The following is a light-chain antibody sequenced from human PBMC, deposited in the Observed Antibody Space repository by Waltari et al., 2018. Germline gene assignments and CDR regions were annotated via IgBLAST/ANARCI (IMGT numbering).Light chain of an antibody. CDR1: GPNIGAGYD. J-gene: IGLJ3*02. Sequence: QSVLTQPPSVSGAPGQRVTTSCTGSGPNIGAGYDAHWYQQLPRAAPKLLIYGSSTRPLGVPDRFFGSTSGTSASLTITGLQAEDEADYYCQSYDTSLSVVFGGGTKLTVL. CDR3: QSYDTSLSVV. V-gene: IGLV1-40*01. CDR2: GSS.